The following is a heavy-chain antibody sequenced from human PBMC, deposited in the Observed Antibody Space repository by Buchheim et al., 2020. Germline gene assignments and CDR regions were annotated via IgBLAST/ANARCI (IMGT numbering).Heavy chain of an antibody. J-gene: IGHJ6*02. CDR1: GLTFSSYW. Sequence: EVQLVESGGGLVQPGGSLRLSCAASGLTFSSYWMTWVRQAPGMGLEWVANIKQDGSEKYYVDSVKGRFPISRDNAKKSLYLQMNSLRAEDTAVYYCAREKGYYDSSGYYYDGKYYYGMDVWGQGTT. D-gene: IGHD3-22*01. CDR2: IKQDGSEK. V-gene: IGHV3-7*01. CDR3: AREKGYYDSSGYYYDGKYYYGMDV.